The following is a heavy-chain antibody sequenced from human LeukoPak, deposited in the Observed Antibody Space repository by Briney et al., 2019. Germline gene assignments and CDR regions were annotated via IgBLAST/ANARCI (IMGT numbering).Heavy chain of an antibody. CDR2: IYSGGST. J-gene: IGHJ5*02. CDR3: AREPAYDILTGYPTRGFDP. D-gene: IGHD3-9*01. Sequence: GGSLRLPCAASGFTVSSNYMSWVRQAPGKGLEWVSVIYSGGSTYYADSVKGRFTISRDNSKNTLYLQMNSLRAEDTAVYYCAREPAYDILTGYPTRGFDPWGQGTLVTVSS. V-gene: IGHV3-66*01. CDR1: GFTVSSNY.